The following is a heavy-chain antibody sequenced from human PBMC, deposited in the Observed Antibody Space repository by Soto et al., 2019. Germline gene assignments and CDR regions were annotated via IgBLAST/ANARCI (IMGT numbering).Heavy chain of an antibody. CDR1: GGSISGYY. Sequence: SETLSLTCTVSGGSISGYYWSWIRQPPGKGLEWIGYIYYSGTTSYNPSLNSRVTMSVDTSKNQFSLKVNSVTAADMAVYYCARESYHGSGATVVDYWGQGTLVTVS. V-gene: IGHV4-59*01. CDR2: IYYSGTT. D-gene: IGHD3-10*01. J-gene: IGHJ4*02. CDR3: ARESYHGSGATVVDY.